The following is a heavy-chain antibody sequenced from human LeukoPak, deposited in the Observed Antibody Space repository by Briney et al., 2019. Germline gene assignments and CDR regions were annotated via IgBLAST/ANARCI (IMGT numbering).Heavy chain of an antibody. J-gene: IGHJ5*02. V-gene: IGHV3-64D*06. Sequence: GGSLRLSCSASGFTFNRFYLHWVRQAPGKGLEFVSHISSNGATTYYADSVKGRFTISRDNSKNTLYLQMSSLRADDTAVYYCAKGGSGSYVWFDPWGQGALVTVSS. D-gene: IGHD3-10*01. CDR2: ISSNGATT. CDR3: AKGGSGSYVWFDP. CDR1: GFTFNRFY.